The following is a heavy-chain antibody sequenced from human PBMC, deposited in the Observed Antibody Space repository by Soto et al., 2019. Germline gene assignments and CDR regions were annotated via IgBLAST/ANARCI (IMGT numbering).Heavy chain of an antibody. CDR3: AKMGFRSSTGSYDYTMDV. D-gene: IGHD5-12*01. CDR2: ITGSGSSS. V-gene: IGHV3-23*01. Sequence: PGGSLRLSCAASGFTFGTYATTWVRQAPGKGLERVSVITGSGSSSYYADSVKGRFTISRDNSKNTLYLQMKSLRAEDTAVYYCAKMGFRSSTGSYDYTMDVWGQGTTVTVSS. J-gene: IGHJ6*02. CDR1: GFTFGTYA.